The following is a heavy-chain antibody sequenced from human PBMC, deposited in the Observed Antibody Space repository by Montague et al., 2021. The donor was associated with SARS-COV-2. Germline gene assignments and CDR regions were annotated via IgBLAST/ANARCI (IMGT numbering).Heavy chain of an antibody. D-gene: IGHD2-21*02. CDR2: INEDGSQK. V-gene: IGHV3-7*01. CDR3: TALRRTDPFDY. J-gene: IGHJ4*02. Sequence: SLRLSCAASGFTFTTHWMNWVRQAPGKGLEWVASINEDGSQKYYXDSVKGRFTISRDNARNSLFLQMTGLRAEDTAVYYCTALRRTDPFDYWGQGNLVTVSS. CDR1: GFTFTTHW.